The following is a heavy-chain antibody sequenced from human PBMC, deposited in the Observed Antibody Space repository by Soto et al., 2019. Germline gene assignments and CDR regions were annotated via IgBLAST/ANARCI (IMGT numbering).Heavy chain of an antibody. D-gene: IGHD6-13*01. CDR1: GFSLSTSGVG. V-gene: IGHV2-5*01. CDR3: AHRRVYAGLNRALDY. J-gene: IGHJ4*02. CDR2: IYWNDDK. Sequence: SGPTLVNPTQTLTPACSFSGFSLSTSGVGVGWIRQPPGKALEWLALIYWNDDKRYSPSLKSRLTITKDTSKNQVVLTMTNMDPVDTATYYCAHRRVYAGLNRALDYWGKGTLVPVSS.